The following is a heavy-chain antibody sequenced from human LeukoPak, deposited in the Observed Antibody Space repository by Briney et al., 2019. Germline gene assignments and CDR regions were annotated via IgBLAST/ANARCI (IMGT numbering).Heavy chain of an antibody. J-gene: IGHJ4*02. CDR2: IIPILGIA. CDR1: GYTFTSYG. V-gene: IGHV1-69*04. D-gene: IGHD3-3*01. Sequence: GASVKVSCKASGYTFTSYGISWVRQAPGQGLEWMGRIIPILGIANYAQKFQGRVTITADKSTSTAYMELSSLRSEDTAVYYCASASTLEWYHYFDYWGQGTLVTVSS. CDR3: ASASTLEWYHYFDY.